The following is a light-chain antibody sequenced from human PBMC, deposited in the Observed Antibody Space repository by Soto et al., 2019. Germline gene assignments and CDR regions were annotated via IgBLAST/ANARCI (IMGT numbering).Light chain of an antibody. Sequence: SASTGDRVTITCRASQGISSYLAWYQQKPGKAPKLLIYAASTLQSGVPSRFSGSGSGTDFTLTISCLQSEDFATYYCQQYYSYTATFGGGTKVDIK. CDR3: QQYYSYTAT. CDR1: QGISSY. CDR2: AAS. V-gene: IGKV1-8*01. J-gene: IGKJ4*01.